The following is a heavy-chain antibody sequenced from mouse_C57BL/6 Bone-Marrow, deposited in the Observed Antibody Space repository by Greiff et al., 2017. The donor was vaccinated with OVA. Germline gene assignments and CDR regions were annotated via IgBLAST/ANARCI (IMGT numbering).Heavy chain of an antibody. D-gene: IGHD2-3*01. CDR1: GFTFSDYG. CDR2: ISSGSSTI. J-gene: IGHJ2*01. Sequence: DVKVEESGGGLVKPGGSLKLSCAASGFTFSDYGMHWVRQAPEKGLEWVAYISSGSSTIYYADTVKGRFTISRDNAKNNLFLQMTRLRAEDTAMYDCARYGYYSYYVDYWGQGTTLSASS. CDR3: ARYGYYSYYVDY. V-gene: IGHV5-17*01.